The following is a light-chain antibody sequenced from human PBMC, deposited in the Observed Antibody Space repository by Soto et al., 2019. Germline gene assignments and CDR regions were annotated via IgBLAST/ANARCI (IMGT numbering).Light chain of an antibody. CDR2: DAS. Sequence: DIQMTQSPSTLSASVGDRVTITCRASQSIASWLAWYQQKPGRAPDLLIYDASTLKSGVPTRFSGSGSVTEFTLTISDLQTDDFATYYCQQYNTYEFGQGTKVDIK. J-gene: IGKJ1*01. CDR1: QSIASW. V-gene: IGKV1-5*01. CDR3: QQYNTYE.